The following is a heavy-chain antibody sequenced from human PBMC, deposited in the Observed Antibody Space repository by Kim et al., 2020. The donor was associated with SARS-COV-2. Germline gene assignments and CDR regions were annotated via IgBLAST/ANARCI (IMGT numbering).Heavy chain of an antibody. CDR3: ARGRIASGYQVGYGMDV. J-gene: IGHJ6*02. CDR1: GGSFSGYY. Sequence: SETLSLTCAVYGGSFSGYYWSWIRQPPGKGLEWIGEINHSGSTNYNPSLKSRVTISVDTSKNQFSLKLSSVTAADTAVYYCARGRIASGYQVGYGMDVWGQGTTVTVSS. V-gene: IGHV4-34*01. CDR2: INHSGST. D-gene: IGHD1-26*01.